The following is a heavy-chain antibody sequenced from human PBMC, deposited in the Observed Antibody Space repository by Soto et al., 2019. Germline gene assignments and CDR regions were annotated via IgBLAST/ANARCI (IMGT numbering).Heavy chain of an antibody. CDR2: ISDSGSPL. CDR3: ARDIRGYGMDV. D-gene: IGHD3-10*01. J-gene: IGHJ6*02. Sequence: VGSLRLSCAASGFDFSDYYMSWSRLAPGKGLEWISYISDSGSPLYYADSVKGRFSISRDSARKSVYLQMNNLRADDTALYFCARDIRGYGMDVWGQGTTVTVSS. V-gene: IGHV3-11*01. CDR1: GFDFSDYY.